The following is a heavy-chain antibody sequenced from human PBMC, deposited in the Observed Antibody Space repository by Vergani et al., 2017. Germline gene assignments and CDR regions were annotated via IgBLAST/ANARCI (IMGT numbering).Heavy chain of an antibody. D-gene: IGHD6-19*01. CDR1: GYSFTSYW. CDR2: IDPSDSYT. V-gene: IGHV5-10-1*03. J-gene: IGHJ6*02. CDR3: ARLQAYSSGWYVSVAPERVNYGMDV. Sequence: EVQLVQSGAEVKKPGESLRISCKGSGYSFTSYWISWVRQMPXKGLEWMGRIDPSDSYTNYSPSFQGHVTISADKSISTAYLEWSSLKASDTAMYYCARLQAYSSGWYVSVAPERVNYGMDVWGQGTTVTVSS.